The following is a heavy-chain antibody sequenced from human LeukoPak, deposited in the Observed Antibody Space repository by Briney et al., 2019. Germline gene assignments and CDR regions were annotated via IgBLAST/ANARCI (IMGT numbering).Heavy chain of an antibody. J-gene: IGHJ4*02. CDR1: GYTFTSYY. Sequence: ASVKVSCKASGYTFTSYYMHWVRQAPGQGLEWMGIINPSGGSTSYAQKFQGRVTMTRDMSTSTVYMELSSLRSEDTAVYYCTGCSYYYDSSGYYWGQGTLVTVSS. CDR3: TGCSYYYDSSGYY. CDR2: INPSGGST. D-gene: IGHD3-22*01. V-gene: IGHV1-46*03.